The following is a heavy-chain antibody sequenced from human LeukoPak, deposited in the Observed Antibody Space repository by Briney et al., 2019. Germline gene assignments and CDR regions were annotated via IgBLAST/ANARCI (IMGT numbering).Heavy chain of an antibody. CDR1: GFTFSSYS. CDR2: ISSTSSTI. V-gene: IGHV3-48*01. Sequence: GGSLRLSCAASGFTFSSYSMDWVRQAPGKGLEWVSYISSTSSTIYYADSVKGRFTISRDNAKNSLYLQMNSLRTEDTAVYYCARVKVRPIIAAAGMGYFDYWGQGTLVTVSS. J-gene: IGHJ4*02. D-gene: IGHD6-13*01. CDR3: ARVKVRPIIAAAGMGYFDY.